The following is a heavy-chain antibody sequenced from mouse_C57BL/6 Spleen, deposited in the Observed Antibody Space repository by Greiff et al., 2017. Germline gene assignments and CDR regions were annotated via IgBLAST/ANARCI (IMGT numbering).Heavy chain of an antibody. V-gene: IGHV3-6*01. J-gene: IGHJ2*01. Sequence: DVKLVESGPGLVKPSQSLSLTCSVTGYSITSGYYWNWIRQFPGNKLEWMGYISYDGSNNYNPSLKNRISITRDTSKNQFFLKLNSVTTEDTATYYCANYGNYGYFDYWGQGTTLTVSS. CDR1: GYSITSGYY. CDR3: ANYGNYGYFDY. D-gene: IGHD2-1*01. CDR2: ISYDGSN.